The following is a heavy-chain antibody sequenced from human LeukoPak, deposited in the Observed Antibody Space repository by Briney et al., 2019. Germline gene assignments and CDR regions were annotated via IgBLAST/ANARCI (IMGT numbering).Heavy chain of an antibody. CDR3: ARDRSSSWYYYYYMGV. CDR1: GFTFSSYS. V-gene: IGHV3-21*01. CDR2: ISSSSSYI. D-gene: IGHD6-13*01. Sequence: GRSLRLSCAASGFTFSSYSMNWVRQAPGKGLEWVSSISSSSSYIYYADSVKGRFTISRDNAKNSLYLQMNSLRAEDTAVYYCARDRSSSWYYYYYMGVWGKGTTVTVSS. J-gene: IGHJ6*03.